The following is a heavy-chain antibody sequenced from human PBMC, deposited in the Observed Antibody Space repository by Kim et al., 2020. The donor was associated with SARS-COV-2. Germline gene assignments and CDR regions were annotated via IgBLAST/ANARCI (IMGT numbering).Heavy chain of an antibody. D-gene: IGHD6-13*01. V-gene: IGHV3-7*01. J-gene: IGHJ6*02. Sequence: GGSLRLSCAASGFTFSSYWMSWVRQAPGKGLEWVANIKQDGSEKYYVDSVKGRFTISRDNAKNSLYLQMNSLRAEDTAVYYCARDWEGSSGGSYYYGMDVWGQGTTVTVSS. CDR1: GFTFSSYW. CDR2: IKQDGSEK. CDR3: ARDWEGSSGGSYYYGMDV.